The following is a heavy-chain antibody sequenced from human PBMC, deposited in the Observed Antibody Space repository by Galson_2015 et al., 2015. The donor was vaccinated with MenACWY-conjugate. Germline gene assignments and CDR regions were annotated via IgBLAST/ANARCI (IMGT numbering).Heavy chain of an antibody. CDR3: AKSRGASFYFDS. V-gene: IGHV3-74*01. CDR1: GFIFNTYW. Sequence: SLRLSCAASGFIFNTYWMHWVRQAPGKRLVWVSRTNPGGSSTTYADSVKDRFTISRDNAKNTLYSQMNSLRPEDTAVFYCAKSRGASFYFDSWGQGTLVTVSS. CDR2: TNPGGSST. D-gene: IGHD1-26*01. J-gene: IGHJ4*02.